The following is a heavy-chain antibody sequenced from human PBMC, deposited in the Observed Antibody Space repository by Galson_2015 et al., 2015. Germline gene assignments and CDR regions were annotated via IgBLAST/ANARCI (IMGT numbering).Heavy chain of an antibody. CDR3: TTDNRGYYDSSGYSIRGWFDP. V-gene: IGHV3-15*01. CDR1: GFTFSNAW. Sequence: SLRLSCAASGFTFSNAWMSWVRQAPGKGLEWVGRIKSKTDGGTTDYAAPVKGRFTISRDDSKNTLYLQMNSLKTEDTAVYYCTTDNRGYYDSSGYSIRGWFDPWGQETLVTVSS. CDR2: IKSKTDGGTT. D-gene: IGHD3-22*01. J-gene: IGHJ5*02.